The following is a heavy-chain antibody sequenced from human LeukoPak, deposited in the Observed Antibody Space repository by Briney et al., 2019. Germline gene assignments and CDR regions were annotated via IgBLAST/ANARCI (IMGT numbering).Heavy chain of an antibody. CDR1: GGFFSGYY. J-gene: IGHJ5*02. CDR2: INHSGST. V-gene: IGHV4-34*01. D-gene: IGHD3-10*01. Sequence: PSETLSLTCAVYGGFFSGYYWGWIRQPPGKGLKLIGEINHSGSTNYNPSLKSRVTISVDTSKNQFSLKLSSVTAADTAVYYCARGRRDYGSGSYYWGTFNWFDPWGQGTLVTVSS. CDR3: ARGRRDYGSGSYYWGTFNWFDP.